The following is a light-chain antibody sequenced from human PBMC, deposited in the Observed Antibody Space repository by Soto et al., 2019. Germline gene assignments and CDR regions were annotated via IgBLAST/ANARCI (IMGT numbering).Light chain of an antibody. CDR1: QSISNY. Sequence: DIQMTQSPSALSASVRDRVTISCRASQSISNYLNWYQQKPGKAPNLLINAASNLQSGVPSRFSGSGSGTDFTLTITSLQPEDFATYYCQQSYTTPFTFGPGTKVDI. CDR2: AAS. J-gene: IGKJ3*01. CDR3: QQSYTTPFT. V-gene: IGKV1-39*01.